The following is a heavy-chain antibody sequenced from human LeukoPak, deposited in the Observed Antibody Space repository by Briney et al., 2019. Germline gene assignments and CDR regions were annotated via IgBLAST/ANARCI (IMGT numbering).Heavy chain of an antibody. J-gene: IGHJ1*01. D-gene: IGHD3-22*01. V-gene: IGHV1-69*02. CDR1: GGTFSSYT. CDR3: ANNYDSSGGAEYFQH. CDR2: IIPILGIA. Sequence: ASVKVSCKASGGTFSSYTISWVRQAPGQGLEWMGRIIPILGIANYAQKFQGRVTITADKSTSTAYMELSSLRSEDTAVYYCANNYDSSGGAEYFQHWGQGTLVTVSS.